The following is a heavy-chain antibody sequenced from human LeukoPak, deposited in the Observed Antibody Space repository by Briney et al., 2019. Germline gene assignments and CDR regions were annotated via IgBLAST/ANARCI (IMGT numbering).Heavy chain of an antibody. V-gene: IGHV3-23*01. CDR2: ITARGDGT. CDR1: GFTFNTYP. CDR3: AKGTERYREVSSFDF. Sequence: PGGSLRLSCAASGFTFNTYPMNWVRQAPGKGLEWVSAITARGDGTYCADLVKGRFTISRDNSKNTLYLQMNSLRAEDSAAYYCAKGTERYREVSSFDFWGQGTLVTVSS. D-gene: IGHD3-10*01. J-gene: IGHJ4*02.